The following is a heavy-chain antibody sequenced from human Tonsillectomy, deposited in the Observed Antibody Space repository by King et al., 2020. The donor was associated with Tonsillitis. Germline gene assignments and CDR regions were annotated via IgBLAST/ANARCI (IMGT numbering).Heavy chain of an antibody. CDR1: GFTFSSYG. CDR3: AKSGDSYGFDS. D-gene: IGHD5-18*01. J-gene: IGHJ4*02. Sequence: VQLVESGGGVVQPGRSLRLSCEASGFTFSSYGMHWVRQAPGKGLEWVAVISYDGSTKFYGDSVKGRFTISRDNSNSTLYLQMKSLRVEDTSLYYCAKSGDSYGFDSWGQGSLVTVSS. CDR2: ISYDGSTK. V-gene: IGHV3-30*18.